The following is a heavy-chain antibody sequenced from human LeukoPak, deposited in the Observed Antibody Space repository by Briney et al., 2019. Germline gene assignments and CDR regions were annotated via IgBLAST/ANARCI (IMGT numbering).Heavy chain of an antibody. J-gene: IGHJ4*02. D-gene: IGHD3-3*01. CDR3: ARVYDVWSGYYRDY. V-gene: IGHV3-33*01. CDR2: IWYDGSNK. CDR1: GFTFSSYG. Sequence: GGSLRLSCAASGFTFSSYGMHWVRQAPDKGLEWAAVIWYDGSNKYYADSVKGRFTISRDNSKNTLYLQMNSLRAEDTAVYYCARVYDVWSGYYRDYWGQGTLVTVSS.